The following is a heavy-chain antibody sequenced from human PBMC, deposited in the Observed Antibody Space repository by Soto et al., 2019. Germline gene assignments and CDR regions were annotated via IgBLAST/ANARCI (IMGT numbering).Heavy chain of an antibody. V-gene: IGHV3-23*01. CDR3: AKDRQPDGIWTFDY. CDR1: GFTLSTYT. D-gene: IGHD3-9*01. Sequence: PGGSLRLSCAASGFTLSTYTMNWVRQAPGKGLEWVSGIFQNGETFYTGSVKGRFTISRDDYKNMVYLQMDSLRADDTALYYCAKDRQPDGIWTFDYRGQGILVTVSS. J-gene: IGHJ4*02. CDR2: IFQNGET.